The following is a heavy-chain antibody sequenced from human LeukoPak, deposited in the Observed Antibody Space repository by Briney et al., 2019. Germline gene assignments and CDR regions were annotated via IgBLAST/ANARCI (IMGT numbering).Heavy chain of an antibody. J-gene: IGHJ4*02. CDR2: IYYSGST. D-gene: IGHD6-6*01. CDR3: ARRTYSSTYYFDY. V-gene: IGHV4-39*01. CDR1: GDSSTVSGGPINNNHW. Sequence: SGTLSLTCTVSGDSSTVSGGPINNNHWWSWVRQTPVKGLEWIGSIYYSGSTYYNPSLKSRVTISVDTSKNQFSLKLSSVTAADTAVYYCARRTYSSTYYFDYWGQGTLVTVSS.